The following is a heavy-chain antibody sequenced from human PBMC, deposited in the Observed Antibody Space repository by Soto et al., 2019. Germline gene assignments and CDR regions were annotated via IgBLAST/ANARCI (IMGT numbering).Heavy chain of an antibody. CDR3: AKDRRAIVPANYMDV. J-gene: IGHJ6*03. V-gene: IGHV3-43*01. D-gene: IGHD2-2*01. CDR1: GFTFDDYT. CDR2: ISWDGGST. Sequence: PGGSLRLSCAASGFTFDDYTVHWVRQAPGKGLEWVSLISWDGGSTYYADSVKGRFTISRDNSKNTLYLQMNSLRAEDTAVYYCAKDRRAIVPANYMDVWGKGTTVTVSS.